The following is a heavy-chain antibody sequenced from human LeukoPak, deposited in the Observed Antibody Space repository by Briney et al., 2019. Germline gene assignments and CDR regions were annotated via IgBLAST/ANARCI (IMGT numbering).Heavy chain of an antibody. CDR3: ATESYCSSTSCYPDAFDI. CDR1: GFTFSSYW. D-gene: IGHD2-2*01. V-gene: IGHV3-7*04. CDR2: IKQDGSEK. Sequence: GGSPRLSCAASGFTFSSYWMSWVRQAPGKGLEWVANIKQDGSEKYYVDSVKGRFTISRDNAKNSLYLQMNSLRAEDTAVYYCATESYCSSTSCYPDAFDIWGQGTMVTVSS. J-gene: IGHJ3*02.